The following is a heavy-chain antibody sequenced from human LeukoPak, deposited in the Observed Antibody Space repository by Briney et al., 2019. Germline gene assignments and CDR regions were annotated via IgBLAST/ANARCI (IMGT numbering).Heavy chain of an antibody. CDR1: GGSIISYY. J-gene: IGHJ4*02. D-gene: IGHD3-10*01. Sequence: SGTLSLTCDVSGGSIISYYWGWIRQPPGKGLEWIGYIFHGGNTRYSPSLKSRVTISQDTSKNQFSLKLTSVTAADTAVYYCARKGYYGSGGADSWGQGTLVAVPS. V-gene: IGHV4-59*08. CDR3: ARKGYYGSGGADS. CDR2: IFHGGNT.